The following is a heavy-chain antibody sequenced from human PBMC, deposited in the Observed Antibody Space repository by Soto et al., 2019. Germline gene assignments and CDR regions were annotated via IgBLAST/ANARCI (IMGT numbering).Heavy chain of an antibody. J-gene: IGHJ3*02. V-gene: IGHV4-30-4*01. D-gene: IGHD3-3*01. Sequence: QVQLQESGPGLVKPSQTLSLTCTVSGGSISSGDYYWSWIRQPPGKGMEWIGYIYYSGSTYYNPSLKSRVTISVDPCKHQFALKLRSVTAADTAVYYCASRGVVGAFDIWGQGTMVTVSS. CDR1: GGSISSGDYY. CDR3: ASRGVVGAFDI. CDR2: IYYSGST.